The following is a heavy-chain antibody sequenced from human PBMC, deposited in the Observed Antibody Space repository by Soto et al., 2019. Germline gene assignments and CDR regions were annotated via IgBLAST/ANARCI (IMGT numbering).Heavy chain of an antibody. CDR2: IYSSGST. CDR1: GGSISGYS. Sequence: QVQLQESGPGLVKPSETLSLTCTVSGGSISGYSWNWIRQPPGKGLEWIGHIYSSGSTNHNPSLRXRXTXPVDTSKTQISLKLSSVTAADTAVYFCARQAVGNYYYYGVDVWGQGTTVTVSS. CDR3: ARQAVGNYYYYGVDV. D-gene: IGHD2-15*01. J-gene: IGHJ6*02. V-gene: IGHV4-59*08.